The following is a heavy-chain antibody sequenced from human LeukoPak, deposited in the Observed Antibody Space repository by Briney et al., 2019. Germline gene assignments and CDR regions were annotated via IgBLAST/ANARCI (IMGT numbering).Heavy chain of an antibody. CDR3: ARYWGGADIAAAVNWFDP. J-gene: IGHJ5*02. V-gene: IGHV5-51*01. D-gene: IGHD6-13*01. Sequence: GESLKISCKGSGFSFTTYWIAWVRQMPGKGLEWMGSIYPSDSDTRYSPSFQGQVTISADRSITTAYLQWSSLKAPDTAIYYCARYWGGADIAAAVNWFDPWGQGTLGTVSS. CDR2: IYPSDSDT. CDR1: GFSFTTYW.